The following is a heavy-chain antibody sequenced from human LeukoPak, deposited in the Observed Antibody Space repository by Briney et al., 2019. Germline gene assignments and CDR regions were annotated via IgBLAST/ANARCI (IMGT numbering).Heavy chain of an antibody. D-gene: IGHD3-10*01. J-gene: IGHJ4*02. CDR1: GFTFSSYA. CDR3: ARDGHIKSSGSLDY. CDR2: ISGSGGST. Sequence: GGSLRLSCAASGFTFSSYAMSWVRQAPGKGLEWVSAISGSGGSTYYADSVKGRFTISRDNSKNTLYLQMNSLRAEDTAVYYCARDGHIKSSGSLDYWGQGTLVTVSS. V-gene: IGHV3-23*01.